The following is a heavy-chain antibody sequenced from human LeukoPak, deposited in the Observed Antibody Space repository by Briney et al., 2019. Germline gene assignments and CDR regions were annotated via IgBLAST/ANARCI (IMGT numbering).Heavy chain of an antibody. Sequence: GESLKISCKGSGYSFTSYWIGWERQMPGKGLEWMGIIYPGDSDTRYSPSFQGQVTISADKSISTAYLQWSSLKASDTAMYYCARKSRNCSSTSCYPRAHFDYWGQGTLVTVSS. CDR1: GYSFTSYW. D-gene: IGHD2-2*01. CDR2: IYPGDSDT. CDR3: ARKSRNCSSTSCYPRAHFDY. V-gene: IGHV5-51*01. J-gene: IGHJ4*02.